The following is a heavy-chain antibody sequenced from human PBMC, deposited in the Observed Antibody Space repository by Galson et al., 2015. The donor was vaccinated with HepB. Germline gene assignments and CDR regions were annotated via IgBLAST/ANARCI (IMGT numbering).Heavy chain of an antibody. CDR3: AKSLRHYPYDIDV. D-gene: IGHD1-26*01. CDR1: GFIFNNYA. CDR2: ISGGGGNT. J-gene: IGHJ6*02. Sequence: SLRLSCAASGFIFNNYAMTWVRQPPGKGLEWVSSISGGGGNTFYSESVKGRFTISRDNSKNTLFLQMNSLRADDTAVYSCAKSLRHYPYDIDVGGPGTTVSVSS. V-gene: IGHV3-23*01.